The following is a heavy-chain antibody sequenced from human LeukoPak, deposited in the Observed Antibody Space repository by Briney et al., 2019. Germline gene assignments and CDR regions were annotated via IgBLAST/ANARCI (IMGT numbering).Heavy chain of an antibody. J-gene: IGHJ6*03. D-gene: IGHD3-3*01. Sequence: PGGSLRLSCAASGFTFSSYSMNWVRQAPGQGVEGVSSISSSSSHIYYADSVKGRFTISRDNAKNSLYLQLNSLRAEDTAVYYCARDPLTTSLRITIFGVVHTGAMDVWGKGTTVTVSS. CDR1: GFTFSSYS. CDR2: ISSSSSHI. CDR3: ARDPLTTSLRITIFGVVHTGAMDV. V-gene: IGHV3-21*01.